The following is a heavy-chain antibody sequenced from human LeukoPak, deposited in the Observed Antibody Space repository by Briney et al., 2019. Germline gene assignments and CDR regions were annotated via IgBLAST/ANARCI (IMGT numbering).Heavy chain of an antibody. CDR1: GYTFTSYD. CDR2: MNPNSGNT. D-gene: IGHD2-15*01. V-gene: IGHV1-8*01. J-gene: IGHJ3*02. Sequence: ASVKVSCKASGYTFTSYDINWVRQATGQGLEWMGWMNPNSGNTGYAQKFQGRVTMTRNTSISTAYMELSSLRSEDTAVYYCATDCSGGSCYSGVNALDIWGQGTMVTVSS. CDR3: ATDCSGGSCYSGVNALDI.